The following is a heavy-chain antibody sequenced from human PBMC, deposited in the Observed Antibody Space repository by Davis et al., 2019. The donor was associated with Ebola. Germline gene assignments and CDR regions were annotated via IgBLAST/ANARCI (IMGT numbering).Heavy chain of an antibody. V-gene: IGHV3-23*01. J-gene: IGHJ4*02. CDR1: GFTFDSHG. Sequence: GESLKISCAASGFTFDSHGMSWVRQAPGKGLEWVSSISDSGQTILYTDSVKGRFTISRDNSNNTLYLQMNSLRVEDTARYFCAKASWGPAARPLLDSWGQGTLVTVSS. D-gene: IGHD2-2*02. CDR2: ISDSGQTI. CDR3: AKASWGPAARPLLDS.